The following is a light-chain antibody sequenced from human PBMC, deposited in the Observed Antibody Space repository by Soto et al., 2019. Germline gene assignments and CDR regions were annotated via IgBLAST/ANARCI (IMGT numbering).Light chain of an antibody. CDR2: GAS. CDR3: QQYDTSPRT. Sequence: EILLAQSPGTLSLSPGERATLSCRASQSVSSSYLLWYQQIPGQAPRLLIYGASTRATGIPDRFSGSGSGTDFTLTISRLEPEDFAVYYCQQYDTSPRTFGQGTKVDI. J-gene: IGKJ1*01. V-gene: IGKV3-20*01. CDR1: QSVSSSY.